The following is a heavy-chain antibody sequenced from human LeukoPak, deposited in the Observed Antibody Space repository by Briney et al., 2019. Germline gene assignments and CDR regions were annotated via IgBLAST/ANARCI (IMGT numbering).Heavy chain of an antibody. CDR2: INHSGST. V-gene: IGHV4-34*01. D-gene: IGHD3-9*01. Sequence: SETLSLTCAVYGGSFSGYYWSWIRQPPGKGLEWIGEINHSGSTNYNPSLKSQVTISVDTSKNQFSLKLSSVTAADTAVYYCARAGILTGYYRGTDYWAREPWSPSPQ. J-gene: IGHJ4*02. CDR1: GGSFSGYY. CDR3: ARAGILTGYYRGTDY.